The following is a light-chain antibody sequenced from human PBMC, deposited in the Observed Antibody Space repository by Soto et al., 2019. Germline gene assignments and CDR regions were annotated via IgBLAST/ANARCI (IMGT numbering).Light chain of an antibody. J-gene: IGKJ2*01. CDR2: DAS. Sequence: EIVLTQSPATLSLSPGERATLSCRASQSVSSYLAWYQQKPGQAPRLLIHDASNRATGLPARFSGSGSGTDFTLTITSLEHEDFAVCSWPQRSLLGQGTKLEIK. CDR1: QSVSSY. V-gene: IGKV3-11*01. CDR3: PQRSL.